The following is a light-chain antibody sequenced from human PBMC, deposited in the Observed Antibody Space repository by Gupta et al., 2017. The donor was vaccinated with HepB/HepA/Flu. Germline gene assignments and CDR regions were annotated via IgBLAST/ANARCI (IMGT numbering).Light chain of an antibody. V-gene: IGLV2-18*03. CDR3: TSFTSDNTWV. CDR1: SSDVGTYNR. CDR2: EVY. J-gene: IGLJ3*02. Sequence: QSALTHPPSVSGSPGQSVTISCTGTSSDVGTYNRVSWCQQPPGTAPKLIIYEVYNRPSGIPNRFSGSKSGNTAFLTTSGLQAEDEADYYCTSFTSDNTWVFGGGTKLTVL.